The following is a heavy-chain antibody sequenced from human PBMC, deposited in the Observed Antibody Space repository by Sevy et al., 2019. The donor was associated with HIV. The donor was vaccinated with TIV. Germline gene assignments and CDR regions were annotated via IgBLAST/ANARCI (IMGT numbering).Heavy chain of an antibody. CDR1: GFRFSDEP. J-gene: IGHJ4*02. D-gene: IGHD3-16*01. V-gene: IGHV3-48*02. CDR3: VRDTQFGFDY. Sequence: GGSLRLSCVASGFRFSDEPMNWVRQAPGKGLEWICNIRSDSSVMSYAHTVRGRFTVSRDNARNSLSLQLNSLRDEDTALYYCVRDTQFGFDYWGQGTLVTVSS. CDR2: IRSDSSVM.